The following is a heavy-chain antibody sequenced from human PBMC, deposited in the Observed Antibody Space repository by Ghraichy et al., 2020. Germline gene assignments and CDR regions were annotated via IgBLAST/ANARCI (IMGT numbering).Heavy chain of an antibody. Sequence: ASVKVSCKASGYTFTAYFLHWVRQAPGQGLEWMGIIDPSGSSTSFEQKFQDRVTMTRDTSTNTVYMELSSLRSEDTAVYYCARDRSGNSYYYYYGMDVWGPGTTVTISS. V-gene: IGHV1-46*01. CDR2: IDPSGSST. CDR3: ARDRSGNSYYYYYGMDV. CDR1: GYTFTAYF. J-gene: IGHJ6*02. D-gene: IGHD5-18*01.